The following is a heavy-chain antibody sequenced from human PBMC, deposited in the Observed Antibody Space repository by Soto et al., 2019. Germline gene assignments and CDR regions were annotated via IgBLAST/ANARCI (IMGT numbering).Heavy chain of an antibody. J-gene: IGHJ4*02. CDR2: ISGNTGHA. V-gene: IGHV3-23*01. CDR3: AKVPSQYIWGSYLRYYDY. CDR1: GFPFSNYA. Sequence: EVQMLESGGGLVQPGGSLRLSCAASGFPFSNYAMTWVRQAPGKGLEWVSGISGNTGHAYYADSVKDRFTISRDNSNNTLYLQMDSLRAEDTAVDYCAKVPSQYIWGSYLRYYDYWGQGTLVTVSS. D-gene: IGHD3-16*02.